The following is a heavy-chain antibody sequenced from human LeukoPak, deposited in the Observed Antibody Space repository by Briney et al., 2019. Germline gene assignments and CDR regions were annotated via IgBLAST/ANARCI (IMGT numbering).Heavy chain of an antibody. CDR1: GLSFSSFA. D-gene: IGHD3-16*01. CDR3: AKASWVSSTDAVR. Sequence: GGSLRLSCAASGLSFSSFAMSWVRQGPARGLEWVSSIRGNGDTFYADSVKGRFTLSSDSSTNTVYFQLNNLRVEDTAIYYCAKASWVSSTDAVRWGQGTLVTVSS. CDR2: IRGNGDT. J-gene: IGHJ4*02. V-gene: IGHV3-23*01.